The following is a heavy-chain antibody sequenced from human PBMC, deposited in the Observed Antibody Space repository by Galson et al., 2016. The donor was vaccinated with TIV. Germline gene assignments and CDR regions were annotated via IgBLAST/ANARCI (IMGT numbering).Heavy chain of an antibody. CDR3: ARRSSGFDAFDI. Sequence: TLSLTCTVSGGSIKSGGYFWSWIRQHPGKALEWIGYIHSGGSTFYNPSPRSRVTISLDTSRDNFSLRLNSVTAADTAVYYCARRSSGFDAFDIWGQGTTVTVSS. V-gene: IGHV4-31*03. CDR1: GGSIKSGGYF. J-gene: IGHJ3*02. CDR2: IHSGGST. D-gene: IGHD3-22*01.